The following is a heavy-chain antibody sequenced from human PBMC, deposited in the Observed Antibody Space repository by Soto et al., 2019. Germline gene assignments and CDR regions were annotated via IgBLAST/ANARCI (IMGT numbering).Heavy chain of an antibody. CDR2: IDWDDDK. Sequence: SGPTLVNPTQTLTLTCTFSGFSLSTSGMCVSWIRQPPGKALEWLALIDWDDDKYYSTSLKTRLTISKDTSKNQVVLTMTNMDPVDTATYYCARIPYGGYGYYYYGMDVWGQGTTVTVSS. V-gene: IGHV2-70*01. CDR1: GFSLSTSGMC. J-gene: IGHJ6*02. CDR3: ARIPYGGYGYYYYGMDV. D-gene: IGHD5-12*01.